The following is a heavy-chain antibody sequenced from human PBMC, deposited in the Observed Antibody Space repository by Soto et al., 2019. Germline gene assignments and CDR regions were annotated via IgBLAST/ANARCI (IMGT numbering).Heavy chain of an antibody. CDR3: PGWGFMERPYYFDY. Sequence: ASETLSLTCAVSGGSISSSNWWSGVRQPPGKGLEWIGEIDHSGSTNYNPSLKRRVTISVDKSKNQFSLKLSSVTAADTAVYYCPGWGFMERPYYFDYWAQGTLVTASS. D-gene: IGHD1-1*01. CDR2: IDHSGST. V-gene: IGHV4-4*02. J-gene: IGHJ4*02. CDR1: GGSISSSNW.